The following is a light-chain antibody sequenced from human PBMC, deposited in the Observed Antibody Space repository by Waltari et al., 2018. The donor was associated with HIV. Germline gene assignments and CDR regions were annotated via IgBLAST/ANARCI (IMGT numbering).Light chain of an antibody. CDR3: AAWDDSLNGPGVV. V-gene: IGLV1-44*01. CDR1: SSNLGSNT. J-gene: IGLJ2*01. Sequence: QSVLTQPPSASGTPGQRVTISCSGSSSNLGSNTVNWYQQLPGTAPKLLIYSNTQRPSGVPDRFSGSNSGTSPSLAISGLQSEDEADYYCAAWDDSLNGPGVVFGGGTKLTVL. CDR2: SNT.